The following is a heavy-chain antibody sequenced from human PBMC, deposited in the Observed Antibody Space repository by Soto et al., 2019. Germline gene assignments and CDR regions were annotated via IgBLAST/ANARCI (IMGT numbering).Heavy chain of an antibody. Sequence: SETLSLTCTVSGGSVSSGSYYWGWIRQPPGKGLEWIGSIYYSGNTYYNPSLKSRVTISVDTSKNQFSLKLSSVTAADTAVYYCARHVGGYYYYMDVRGKGTTVTVSS. D-gene: IGHD2-15*01. V-gene: IGHV4-39*01. CDR1: GGSVSSGSYY. CDR3: ARHVGGYYYYMDV. CDR2: IYYSGNT. J-gene: IGHJ6*03.